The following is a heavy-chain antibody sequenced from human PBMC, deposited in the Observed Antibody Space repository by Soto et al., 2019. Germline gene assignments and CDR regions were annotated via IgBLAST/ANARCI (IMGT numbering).Heavy chain of an antibody. CDR1: GFTFTSSA. J-gene: IGHJ3*02. CDR3: AGPHIIYYGSGRQMAFDI. Sequence: SVKVSCKASGFTFTSSAVQWVRQARGQRLEWIGWIVVGSGNTNYAQKFQERVTITRDMSTSTAYMELSSLRSEDTAVYYCAGPHIIYYGSGRQMAFDIWGQGTMVTVAS. D-gene: IGHD3-10*01. CDR2: IVVGSGNT. V-gene: IGHV1-58*01.